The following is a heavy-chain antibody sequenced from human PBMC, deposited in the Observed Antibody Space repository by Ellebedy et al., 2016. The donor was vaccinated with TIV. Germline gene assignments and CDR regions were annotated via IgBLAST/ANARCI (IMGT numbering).Heavy chain of an antibody. D-gene: IGHD6-19*01. V-gene: IGHV5-10-1*01. J-gene: IGHJ3*02. CDR2: IDPSDSYT. CDR1: GYSFTSYW. CDR3: ARHLPGWHAGAFDI. Sequence: GESLKISXKCSGYSFTSYWISWVRQMPGKGLEWMGRIDPSDSYTNYSPSFQGHVTISADKSISTAYLQWSSLKASDTAMYYCARHLPGWHAGAFDIWGQGTMVTVSS.